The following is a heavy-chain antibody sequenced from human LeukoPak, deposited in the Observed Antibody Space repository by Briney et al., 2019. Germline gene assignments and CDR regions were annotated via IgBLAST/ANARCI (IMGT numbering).Heavy chain of an antibody. Sequence: GASVKVSCKASGYTFTSYYMHWVRQASGQGLEWMGIINPSGGSTSYAQKFQGRVTMTRDMSTSTAYMELSSLRSEDTAVYYCARDDYGGNSFVDYWGQGTLVTVSS. CDR3: ARDDYGGNSFVDY. J-gene: IGHJ4*02. CDR2: INPSGGST. CDR1: GYTFTSYY. D-gene: IGHD4-23*01. V-gene: IGHV1-46*01.